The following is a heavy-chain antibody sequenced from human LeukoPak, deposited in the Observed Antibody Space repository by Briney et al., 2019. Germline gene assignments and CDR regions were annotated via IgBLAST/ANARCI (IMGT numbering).Heavy chain of an antibody. CDR3: ARGPPRDYSSSGFYYNY. D-gene: IGHD3-22*01. V-gene: IGHV4-34*01. CDR1: GGSFSGSY. J-gene: IGHJ4*02. Sequence: SETLSLTCALYGGSFSGSYWSWLRQPPGKGLEWIGEINHSGSTNYNPSLESRVTISEDTSKNQIALKLRSVTAADTAVYYCARGPPRDYSSSGFYYNYWGQGTLVTVSS. CDR2: INHSGST.